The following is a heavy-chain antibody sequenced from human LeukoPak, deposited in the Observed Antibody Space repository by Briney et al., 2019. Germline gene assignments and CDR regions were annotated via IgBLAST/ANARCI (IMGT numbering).Heavy chain of an antibody. CDR1: GGSISSSNW. V-gene: IGHV4-4*02. Sequence: SGTLSLTCAVSGGSISSSNWWSWVRQPPGKGLEWIGEIYHSGSTNYNPSLKSRVTISVDTPKNQFSLKVRSVSAADTAVYYCARGQAWIQLWSTPYYFDYWGQGTLVTVSS. CDR2: IYHSGST. D-gene: IGHD5-18*01. CDR3: ARGQAWIQLWSTPYYFDY. J-gene: IGHJ4*02.